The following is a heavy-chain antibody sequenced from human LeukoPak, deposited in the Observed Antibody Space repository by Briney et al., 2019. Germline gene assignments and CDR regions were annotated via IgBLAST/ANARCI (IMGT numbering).Heavy chain of an antibody. CDR3: AKDHSRYGSGSYCNFDY. Sequence: GGSLRLSCAASGFIFSPYAMSWVRQAPGKGLEWVSAISGSGGSTYYADSVKGRFTISRDNSKNTLYLQMNSLRAEDTAVYYCAKDHSRYGSGSYCNFDYWGQGTLVTVSS. CDR1: GFIFSPYA. J-gene: IGHJ4*02. D-gene: IGHD3-10*01. CDR2: ISGSGGST. V-gene: IGHV3-23*01.